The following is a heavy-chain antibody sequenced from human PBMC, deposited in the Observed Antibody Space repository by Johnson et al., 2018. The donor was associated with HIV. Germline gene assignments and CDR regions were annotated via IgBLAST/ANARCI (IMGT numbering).Heavy chain of an antibody. CDR2: IKRKSDGGTT. CDR3: ARGYILTGYSGAFDM. V-gene: IGHV3-15*07. CDR1: GFTSRRYA. Sequence: VLLVESGGGVVQPGRSLRLPCAASGFTSRRYAMHWVRQPPGKGLEWVARIKRKSDGGTTDYAAPVKGRFSISRDDSKSTVYLQMNSLRAEDTAVYYCARGYILTGYSGAFDMWGQGTMVTVSS. D-gene: IGHD3-9*01. J-gene: IGHJ3*02.